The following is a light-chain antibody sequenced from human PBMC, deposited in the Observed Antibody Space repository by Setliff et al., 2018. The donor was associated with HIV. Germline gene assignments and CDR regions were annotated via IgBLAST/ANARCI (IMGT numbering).Light chain of an antibody. V-gene: IGLV2-14*01. Sequence: QSVLTQPAAVSVSPGQSITISCTGTWSDLGGYNYVSWYQQHPGKAPKLMIYEVSNRPSGVSNRFSGSKSGNTASLTISGLQAEDEADYFCSSYTISSTRVFGTWTKVTVL. CDR3: SSYTISSTRV. CDR1: WSDLGGYNY. CDR2: EVS. J-gene: IGLJ1*01.